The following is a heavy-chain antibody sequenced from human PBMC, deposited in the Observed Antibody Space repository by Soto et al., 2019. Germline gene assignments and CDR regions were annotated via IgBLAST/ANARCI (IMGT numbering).Heavy chain of an antibody. CDR1: GGTFSSYS. J-gene: IGHJ4*02. CDR2: IIPIFGTA. CDR3: ARDGGRHSGGIDY. Sequence: QVQLVQSGAEVQKLGSSVKVSCKASGGTFSSYSINWVRQAPGQGLEWMGEIIPIFGTANYAQKFQGRVTITADESTSTAYMELSSLRSEDTAVYYCARDGGRHSGGIDYWGQGTLVTVSS. D-gene: IGHD1-26*01. V-gene: IGHV1-69*01.